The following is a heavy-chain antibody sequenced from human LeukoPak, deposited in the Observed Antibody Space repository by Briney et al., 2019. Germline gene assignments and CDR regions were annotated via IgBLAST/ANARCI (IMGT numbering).Heavy chain of an antibody. CDR2: IKQDGSEK. D-gene: IGHD3-22*01. Sequence: GGSLRLSCAASGFTFSSYWMSWVRQAPGKGLEWVADIKQDGSEKYYVDSVKGRFTISRDNAKNSLYLQINSLRAEDTAVYYCAREAAIYDSTGPEYFQHWGQGTLVTVSS. CDR3: AREAAIYDSTGPEYFQH. J-gene: IGHJ1*01. CDR1: GFTFSSYW. V-gene: IGHV3-7*01.